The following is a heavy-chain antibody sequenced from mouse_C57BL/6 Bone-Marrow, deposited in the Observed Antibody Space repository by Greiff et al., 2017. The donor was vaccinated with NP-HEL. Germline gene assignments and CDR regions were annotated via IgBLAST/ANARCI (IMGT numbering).Heavy chain of an antibody. Sequence: EVHLVESGGGLVQSGRSLRLSCATSGFTFSDFYMEWVRQAPGKGLEWIAASRNKANDYTTEYSASVKGRFIVSRDTSQSILYLQMNALRAEDTAIYYCARDADGNPSFDVWGTGTTVTVSS. CDR2: SRNKANDYTT. CDR1: GFTFSDFY. D-gene: IGHD2-1*01. V-gene: IGHV7-1*01. CDR3: ARDADGNPSFDV. J-gene: IGHJ1*03.